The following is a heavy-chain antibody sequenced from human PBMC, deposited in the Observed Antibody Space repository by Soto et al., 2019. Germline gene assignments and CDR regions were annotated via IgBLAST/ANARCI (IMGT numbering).Heavy chain of an antibody. CDR3: AREWYYYDSSGYYY. CDR2: IYSGGST. Sequence: VGSLRLSCAASGLTVSSNYMSWVRQAPGKGLEWVSVIYSGGSTYYADSVKGRFTISRDNSKNTLYLQMNSLRAEDTAVYYCAREWYYYDSSGYYYWGQGTLVTVSS. D-gene: IGHD3-22*01. J-gene: IGHJ4*02. CDR1: GLTVSSNY. V-gene: IGHV3-53*01.